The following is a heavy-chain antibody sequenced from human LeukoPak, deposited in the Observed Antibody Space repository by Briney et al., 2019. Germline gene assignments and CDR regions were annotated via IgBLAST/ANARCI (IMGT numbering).Heavy chain of an antibody. Sequence: ASVKVSCKASGYTFTSYGISWVRQAPGQGLEWMGWISAYNGNTNYAQKLQGRVTITTDTSTSTAYMELRSLRSDDTAVYYCARAKPKNMVRGLIMRRESRYYFDYWGQGTLVTVSS. CDR1: GYTFTSYG. CDR2: ISAYNGNT. V-gene: IGHV1-18*01. J-gene: IGHJ4*02. CDR3: ARAKPKNMVRGLIMRRESRYYFDY. D-gene: IGHD3-10*01.